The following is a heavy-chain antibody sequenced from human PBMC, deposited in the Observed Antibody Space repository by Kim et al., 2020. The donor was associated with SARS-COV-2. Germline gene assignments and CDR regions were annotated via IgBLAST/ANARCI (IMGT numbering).Heavy chain of an antibody. CDR2: IVVGSGNT. CDR1: GFTFTSSA. J-gene: IGHJ6*03. CDR3: AAATHSFRDFWSGYAGSDLHYMDV. V-gene: IGHV1-58*02. D-gene: IGHD3-3*01. Sequence: SVKVSCKASGFTFTSSAMQWVRQARGQRLEWIGWIVVGSGNTNYAQKFQERVTITRDMSTSTSYMELSSLRSEDTAVYYCAAATHSFRDFWSGYAGSDLHYMDVWGKGTTVTVSS.